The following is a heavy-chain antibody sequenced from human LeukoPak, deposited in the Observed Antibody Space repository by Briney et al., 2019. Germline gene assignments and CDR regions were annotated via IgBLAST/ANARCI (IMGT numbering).Heavy chain of an antibody. D-gene: IGHD6-6*01. V-gene: IGHV4-59*12. CDR1: GGSISSYY. J-gene: IGHJ5*02. CDR3: ARSSLNWFDP. Sequence: NPSETLSLTCTVSGGSISSYYWSWIRQPPGKGLEWIGYIYYSGSTNYNPSLKSRVTMSVDTSKNQFSLKLSSVTAADTAVYYCARSSLNWFDPWGQGTLVTVSS. CDR2: IYYSGST.